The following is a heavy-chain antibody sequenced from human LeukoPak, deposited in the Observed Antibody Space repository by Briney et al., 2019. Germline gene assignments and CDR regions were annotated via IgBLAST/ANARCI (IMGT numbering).Heavy chain of an antibody. CDR3: ARKYYDILTGYYHSGFDY. CDR1: GGSFSGYY. J-gene: IGHJ4*02. Sequence: SETLSLTCAVYGGSFSGYYWSWIRQPPGKGLEWIGEINHSGSTNYNPSLKSRVTISVDTSKNQFSLKLSSVTAADTAVYYCARKYYDILTGYYHSGFDYWGQGTLVTVSS. CDR2: INHSGST. D-gene: IGHD3-9*01. V-gene: IGHV4-34*01.